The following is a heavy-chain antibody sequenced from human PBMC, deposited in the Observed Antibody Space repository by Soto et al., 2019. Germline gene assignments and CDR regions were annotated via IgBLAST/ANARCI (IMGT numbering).Heavy chain of an antibody. V-gene: IGHV1-69*13. CDR2: IIPIFGTA. Sequence: VASVKVSCKASGGTFSSYAISWVRQAPGQGLEWMGGIIPIFGTANYAQKFQGRVTITADESTSTAYMELSSLRSEDTAVYYCARNIAARPIGYFDYWGQGTLVTVSS. D-gene: IGHD6-6*01. CDR3: ARNIAARPIGYFDY. CDR1: GGTFSSYA. J-gene: IGHJ4*02.